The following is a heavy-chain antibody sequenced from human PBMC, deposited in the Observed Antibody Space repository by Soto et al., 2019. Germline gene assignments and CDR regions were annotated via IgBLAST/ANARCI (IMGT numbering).Heavy chain of an antibody. CDR1: GYTFTSYG. Sequence: ASVKVSCKASGYTFTSYGISWVRQAPGQGLEWMGWISAYNGNTNYAQKLQGRVTMTTDTSTSTAYMELRSLRSDDTAVYYCARVLVVVVAESDWFDPWGQGTLVTVSS. CDR3: ARVLVVVVAESDWFDP. D-gene: IGHD2-15*01. J-gene: IGHJ5*02. CDR2: ISAYNGNT. V-gene: IGHV1-18*01.